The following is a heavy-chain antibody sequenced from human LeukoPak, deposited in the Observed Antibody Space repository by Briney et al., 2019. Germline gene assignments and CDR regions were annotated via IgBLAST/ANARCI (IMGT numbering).Heavy chain of an antibody. CDR2: INPNSGGT. J-gene: IGHJ4*02. D-gene: IGHD5-18*01. CDR1: GYTFTSYY. V-gene: IGHV1-2*06. Sequence: GASVKVSCKASGYTFTSYYMHWVRQAPGQGLEWMGRINPNSGGTNYEQKFQGRVTMTRDTSISTAYMELSSLRSDDTAVYYCARAERGYSYGKLDYWGQGTLVTVSS. CDR3: ARAERGYSYGKLDY.